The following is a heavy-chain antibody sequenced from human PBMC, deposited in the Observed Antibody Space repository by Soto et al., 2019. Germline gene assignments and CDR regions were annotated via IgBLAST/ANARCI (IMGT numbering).Heavy chain of an antibody. V-gene: IGHV3-15*01. CDR1: GFTFSNAW. CDR2: IKSKTDGGTT. J-gene: IGHJ4*02. Sequence: GGSLRLSCAASGFTFSNAWMSRVRRAPGKGLEWVGRIKSKTDGGTTDYAAPVKGRFTISRDDSKNTPYLQMNSLKTEDTAVYYCTTDLDSSGYPDYWGQGTLVTVSS. CDR3: TTDLDSSGYPDY. D-gene: IGHD3-22*01.